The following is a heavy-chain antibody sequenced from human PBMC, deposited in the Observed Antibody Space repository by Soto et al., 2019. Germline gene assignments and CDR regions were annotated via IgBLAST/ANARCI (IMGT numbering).Heavy chain of an antibody. CDR1: GFTFSSYA. J-gene: IGHJ3*02. Sequence: EVQLLESGGGLVQPGGSLRLSCAASGFTFSSYAMNWVRQAPGQGLEWVSFISGSGGTTYYADSVKGRFTISRDKSKSTLFLQMDSLRAEDTAMNYCAKDPPSSSSNSFDIWGQGTMVTVSS. V-gene: IGHV3-23*01. D-gene: IGHD2-2*01. CDR3: AKDPPSSSSNSFDI. CDR2: ISGSGGTT.